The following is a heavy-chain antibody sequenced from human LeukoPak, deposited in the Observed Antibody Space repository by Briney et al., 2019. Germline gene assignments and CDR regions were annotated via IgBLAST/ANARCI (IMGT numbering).Heavy chain of an antibody. CDR3: AKSLYSGSYYSAFDI. J-gene: IGHJ3*02. CDR2: ISYDGSNK. D-gene: IGHD1-26*01. CDR1: GFTFSSYG. V-gene: IGHV3-30*18. Sequence: GGSLRLSCAASGFTFSSYGMHWVRQAPGKGLEWVAVISYDGSNKYYADSVKGRFTISRDNSKNTLYLQMNSLRAEDTAVYYCAKSLYSGSYYSAFDIWGQGTMVTVSS.